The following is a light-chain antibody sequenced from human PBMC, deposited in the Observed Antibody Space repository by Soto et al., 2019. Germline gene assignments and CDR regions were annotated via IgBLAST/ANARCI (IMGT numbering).Light chain of an antibody. V-gene: IGKV1-5*01. CDR3: QQYNSYSRA. CDR1: QSISSW. Sequence: DIQMTQSPSTLSASVGDRVTITCRASQSISSWLAWYQQKPGKAPKLLIYDASSLESRDPSRFSGSGSGTEFTLHISSLQPDDFETYYCQQYNSYSRAFCQGAKLEIK. J-gene: IGKJ2*01. CDR2: DAS.